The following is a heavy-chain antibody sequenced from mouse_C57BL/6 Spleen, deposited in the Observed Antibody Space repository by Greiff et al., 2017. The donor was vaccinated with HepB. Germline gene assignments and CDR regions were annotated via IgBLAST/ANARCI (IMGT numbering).Heavy chain of an antibody. CDR3: ASGVDYYGSLDY. V-gene: IGHV1-69*01. D-gene: IGHD1-1*01. J-gene: IGHJ2*01. Sequence: QVQLQQPGAELVMPGASVKLSCKASGYTFTSYWMHWVKQRPGQGLEWIGEIDPSDSYTNYNQKFKGKSTLTVDKSSSTAYMQLSSLTSEDSAVYYCASGVDYYGSLDYWGQGTTLTVSS. CDR1: GYTFTSYW. CDR2: IDPSDSYT.